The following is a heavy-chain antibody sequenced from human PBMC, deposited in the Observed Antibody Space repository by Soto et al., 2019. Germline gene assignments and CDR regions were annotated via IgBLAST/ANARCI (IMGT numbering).Heavy chain of an antibody. CDR1: GGSISSYY. CDR2: IYYSGST. D-gene: IGHD3-3*01. V-gene: IGHV4-59*08. CDR3: ASTPYYDFWSGYYYNWFDP. J-gene: IGHJ5*02. Sequence: SETQSLTCTVSGGSISSYYWSWIRQPPGKGLEWIGYIYYSGSTNYNPSLKSRVTISVDTSKNQFSLKLSSVTAADTAVYYCASTPYYDFWSGYYYNWFDPWGQGTLVTAPQ.